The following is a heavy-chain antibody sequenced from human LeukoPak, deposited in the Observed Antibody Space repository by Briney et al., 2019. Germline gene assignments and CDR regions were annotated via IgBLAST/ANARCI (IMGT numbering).Heavy chain of an antibody. D-gene: IGHD3-10*01. J-gene: IGHJ4*02. CDR3: GRDRNGQSGLLWLGESPHFDY. CDR2: ISAYNGNT. CDR1: GNTFTSYG. V-gene: IGHV1-18*01. Sequence: ASVKVSCKASGNTFTSYGISWVRQAPGQGLEWMGWISAYNGNTNYAQKLQGRVTMTTDTSTSTAYMELRSLRSDDTAVYYCGRDRNGQSGLLWLGESPHFDYWAQGTLVTVSS.